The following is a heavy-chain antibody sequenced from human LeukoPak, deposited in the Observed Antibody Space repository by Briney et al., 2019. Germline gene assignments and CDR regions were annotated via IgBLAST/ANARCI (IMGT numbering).Heavy chain of an antibody. D-gene: IGHD5-18*01. Sequence: GGSLRLSCAASGFTFSSYAMHWVRQAPGKGLEWVAVISYDGSNKYYADSVKGRFTISRDNSKNTLYLQMNSLRAEDTAVYYCARDGGAMVSGYFDYWGQGTLVTVSS. CDR3: ARDGGAMVSGYFDY. CDR2: ISYDGSNK. CDR1: GFTFSSYA. V-gene: IGHV3-30*03. J-gene: IGHJ4*02.